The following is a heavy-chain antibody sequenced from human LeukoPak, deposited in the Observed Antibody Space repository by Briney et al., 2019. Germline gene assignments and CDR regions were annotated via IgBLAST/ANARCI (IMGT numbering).Heavy chain of an antibody. J-gene: IGHJ4*02. CDR3: AGSTAMVRGVMSSFDY. V-gene: IGHV4-59*12. Sequence: SETLSLTCTVSGGSISSYYWGWIRQPPGKGLEWIGNIYYSGSTYYNPSLTSRVTISIDTSKNHFSLKLTSVTAADTAVYYCAGSTAMVRGVMSSFDYWGQGTLVTVSS. CDR1: GGSISSYY. D-gene: IGHD3-10*01. CDR2: IYYSGST.